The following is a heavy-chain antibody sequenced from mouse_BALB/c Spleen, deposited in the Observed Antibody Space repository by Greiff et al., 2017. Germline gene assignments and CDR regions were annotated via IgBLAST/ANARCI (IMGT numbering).Heavy chain of an antibody. CDR3: VRGGYDGYFDY. V-gene: IGHV10-1*02. CDR1: GFTFNTYA. J-gene: IGHJ2*01. Sequence: EVQLVESGGGLVQPKGSLKLSCAASGFTFNTYAMNWVRQAPGKGLEWVARIRSKSNNYATYYADSVKDRFTISRDDSQSMLYLQMNNLKTEDTAMYYCVRGGYDGYFDYWGQGTTLTVSS. D-gene: IGHD2-14*01. CDR2: IRSKSNNYAT.